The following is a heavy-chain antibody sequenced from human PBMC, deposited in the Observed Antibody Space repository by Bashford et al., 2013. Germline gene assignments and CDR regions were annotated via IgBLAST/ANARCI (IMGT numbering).Heavy chain of an antibody. V-gene: IGHV1-2*02. J-gene: IGHJ3*01. CDR3: ARDGPVVGVWNAFDV. Sequence: ASVKVSCKASGYRFSGFYMYWVRQAPGQGLEWMGWINPNSGGTNYARKFQGRVTMTRDTSISTAYMELSSLRSDDTAVYYCARDGPVVGVWNAFDVWGQGTVVTVSS. CDR2: INPNSGGT. D-gene: IGHD1-26*01. CDR1: GYRFSGFY.